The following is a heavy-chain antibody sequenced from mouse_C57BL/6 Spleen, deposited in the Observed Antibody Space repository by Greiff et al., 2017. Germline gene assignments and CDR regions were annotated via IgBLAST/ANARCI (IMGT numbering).Heavy chain of an antibody. CDR3: ARYGSTVVDYAMDY. CDR1: GYAFSSYW. V-gene: IGHV1-80*01. J-gene: IGHJ4*01. D-gene: IGHD1-1*01. CDR2: IYPGDGDT. Sequence: LEESGAELVKPGASVKISCKASGYAFSSYWMNWVKQRPGKGLEWIGQIYPGDGDTNYNGKFKGKATLTADKSSSTAYMQLSSLTSEDSAVYFCARYGSTVVDYAMDYWGQGTSVTVSS.